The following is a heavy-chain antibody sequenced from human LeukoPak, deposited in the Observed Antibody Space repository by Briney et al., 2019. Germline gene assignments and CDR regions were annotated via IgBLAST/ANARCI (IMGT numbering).Heavy chain of an antibody. Sequence: AASVKVSCKASGGTFSSYAISWVRQAPGQGLEWMGGIIPIFGTANYAQKFQGRVTITADESTSTAYMELSSLRSEDTAVYYCASLESVESGYPFPFDYWGQGTLVTVSS. CDR2: IIPIFGTA. CDR1: GGTFSSYA. J-gene: IGHJ4*02. D-gene: IGHD3-22*01. CDR3: ASLESVESGYPFPFDY. V-gene: IGHV1-69*13.